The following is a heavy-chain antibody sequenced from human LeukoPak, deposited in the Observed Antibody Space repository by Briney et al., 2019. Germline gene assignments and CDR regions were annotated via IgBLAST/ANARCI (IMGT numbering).Heavy chain of an antibody. CDR3: ARGLTTVTTVRYFDY. CDR2: INHRGRT. D-gene: IGHD4-17*01. CDR1: GGSFSGYY. J-gene: IGHJ4*02. V-gene: IGHV4-34*01. Sequence: PSETLSLTCAVYGGSFSGYYWSWIRQPPVKGLEWIGEINHRGRTNYNPSLKSRVTISVDTSKNQFSLKLSSVTAADTAVYYCARGLTTVTTVRYFDYWGQGTLVTVSS.